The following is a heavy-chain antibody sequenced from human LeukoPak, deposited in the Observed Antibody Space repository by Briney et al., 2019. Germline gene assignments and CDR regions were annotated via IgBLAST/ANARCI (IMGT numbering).Heavy chain of an antibody. J-gene: IGHJ4*03. Sequence: PGGSLRLSCAASGFAFSDSYMSWIRQAPGKGLEWVSYISTSATTIYYADSVKGRFTISRDNAKNSLYLQMNSLRAEDTALYYCARSSFGDYVNYWGQGTTVTVSS. D-gene: IGHD4-17*01. CDR1: GFAFSDSY. CDR3: ARSSFGDYVNY. CDR2: ISTSATTI. V-gene: IGHV3-11*01.